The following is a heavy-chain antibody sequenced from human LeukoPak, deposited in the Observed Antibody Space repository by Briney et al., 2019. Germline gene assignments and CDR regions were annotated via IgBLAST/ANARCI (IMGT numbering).Heavy chain of an antibody. V-gene: IGHV4-59*08. J-gene: IGHJ4*02. CDR3: ARHGYSGYGQHFDY. CDR2: IHSRGRT. Sequence: AGGPLRLSCAASGFTFSSYAMSWVRQAPGKGLEGIGYIHSRGRTNYTPSLKSRVTISDDTSKNQVSLKLSSVTAAETAVYYCARHGYSGYGQHFDYWGQGTLVTVSS. D-gene: IGHD5-12*01. CDR1: GFTFSSYA.